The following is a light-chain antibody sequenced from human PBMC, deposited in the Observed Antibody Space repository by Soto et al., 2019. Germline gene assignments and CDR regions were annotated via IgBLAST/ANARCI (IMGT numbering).Light chain of an antibody. V-gene: IGKV3-20*01. CDR3: QQFGSSPPIT. Sequence: EIVLTQSPGALSLSPGERATLSCRASQTVSKYSLAWYQQKPGQAPRLLIYGASIRATGIADRFSGGGSGTDFTLTISRLEPEDFAVYYCQQFGSSPPITFGQGTRLEIK. CDR2: GAS. J-gene: IGKJ5*01. CDR1: QTVSKYS.